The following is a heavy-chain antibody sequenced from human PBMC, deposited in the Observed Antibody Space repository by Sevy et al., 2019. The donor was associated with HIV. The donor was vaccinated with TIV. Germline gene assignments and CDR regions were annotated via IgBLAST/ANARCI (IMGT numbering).Heavy chain of an antibody. V-gene: IGHV4-4*07. D-gene: IGHD6-13*01. CDR3: AREDSSTWCIHF. J-gene: IGHJ4*02. Sequence: SETLSLTCTVSGGSISGSYWSWIRQSAGKGLEWIGRIYPSGNTNYNPSLKSRVTMSVDTSKNHFSLKLTSVTAADTAAYYCAREDSSTWCIHFWGQGTLVTVSS. CDR1: GGSISGSY. CDR2: IYPSGNT.